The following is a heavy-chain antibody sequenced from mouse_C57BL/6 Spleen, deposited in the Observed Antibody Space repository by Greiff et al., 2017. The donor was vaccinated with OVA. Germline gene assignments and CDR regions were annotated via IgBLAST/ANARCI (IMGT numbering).Heavy chain of an antibody. CDR2: INPNNGGT. CDR1: GYTFTDYN. Sequence: VQLQQSGPELVKPGASVKMSCKASGYTFTDYNMHWVKQSHGKSLEWIGYINPNNGGTSYNQKFKGKATLTVNKSSSTAYMELRSLTSEDSAVYYCARGTYSNFYYFDYWGQGTTLTVSS. J-gene: IGHJ2*01. D-gene: IGHD2-5*01. CDR3: ARGTYSNFYYFDY. V-gene: IGHV1-22*01.